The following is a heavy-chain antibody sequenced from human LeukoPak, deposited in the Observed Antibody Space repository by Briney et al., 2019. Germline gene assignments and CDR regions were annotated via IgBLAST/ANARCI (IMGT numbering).Heavy chain of an antibody. V-gene: IGHV3-66*01. D-gene: IGHD2/OR15-2a*01. CDR2: IYSGGST. CDR3: AKDSAKKYDDY. CDR1: GFTVSSNY. Sequence: PGGSLRLSCAASGFTVSSNYMSWVRQAPGKGLEWVSVIYSGGSTYYADSVKGRFTISRDNSKNTLYLQMNGLRAEDTAVYYCAKDSAKKYDDYWGQGTLVTVSS. J-gene: IGHJ4*02.